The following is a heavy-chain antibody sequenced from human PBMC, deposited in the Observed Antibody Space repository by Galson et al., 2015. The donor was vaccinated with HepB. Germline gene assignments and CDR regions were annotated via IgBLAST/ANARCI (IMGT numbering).Heavy chain of an antibody. CDR3: ATDPNYDFWSGYSSKAY. J-gene: IGHJ4*02. D-gene: IGHD3-3*01. V-gene: IGHV1-24*01. CDR2: FDPEDGET. Sequence: SVKVSCKVSGYTLTKLSMHWVRQAPGKGLEWMGGFDPEDGETIYAQKFQGRVTMTEDTSTDTAYMELSSLRSEDTAVYYCATDPNYDFWSGYSSKAYWGQGTLVTVSS. CDR1: GYTLTKLS.